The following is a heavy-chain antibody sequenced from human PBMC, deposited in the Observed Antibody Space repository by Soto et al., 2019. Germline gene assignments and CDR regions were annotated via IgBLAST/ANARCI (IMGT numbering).Heavy chain of an antibody. J-gene: IGHJ6*02. Sequence: XTLSLPCTVSGGSLSSSSYYWGWIRQPPGKGLEWIGSIYYSGSTYYNPSIKSRVTIYVDTSKNQFSLKLSSLTAADTAVYYCARHPKITIFGVVMDYGMDVWGQGTKVTVSS. CDR3: ARHPKITIFGVVMDYGMDV. CDR1: GGSLSSSSYY. CDR2: IYYSGST. V-gene: IGHV4-39*01. D-gene: IGHD3-3*01.